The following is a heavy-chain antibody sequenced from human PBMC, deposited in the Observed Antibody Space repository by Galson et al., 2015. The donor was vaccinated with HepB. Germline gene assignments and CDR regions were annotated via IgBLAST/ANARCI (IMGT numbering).Heavy chain of an antibody. CDR2: ISSSSYYK. CDR3: ARDEGLGYNFYDGMDA. J-gene: IGHJ6*02. Sequence: SLRLSCAASGFSFSTYSMNWVRQAPGKGLAWVSSISSSSYYKYYADSVKGRFTISRDNAKNSLYLQMNSLRAEDTAIYYCARDEGLGYNFYDGMDAWGQGTTVTVSS. V-gene: IGHV3-21*01. CDR1: GFSFSTYS.